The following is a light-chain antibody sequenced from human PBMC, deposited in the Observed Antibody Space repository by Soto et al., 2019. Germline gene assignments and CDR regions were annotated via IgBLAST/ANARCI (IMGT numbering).Light chain of an antibody. CDR1: QSISNY. CDR2: AAS. Sequence: DMEMTQSPSSLSASVGDRVTITCRASQSISNYLNWYQHKPGKVPKRLIYAASSLQSGVPTRFSGSGSGTHFTLTINSLQPEDCATYYCQQSYGTPLTFGGGTKIEIK. V-gene: IGKV1-39*01. J-gene: IGKJ4*01. CDR3: QQSYGTPLT.